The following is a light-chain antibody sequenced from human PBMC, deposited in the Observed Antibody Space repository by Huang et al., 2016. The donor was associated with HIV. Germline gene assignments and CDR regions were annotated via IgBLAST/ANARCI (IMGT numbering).Light chain of an antibody. V-gene: IGKV3-15*01. Sequence: EIVLTQSPATLSVSPGERATLSCRASQSVSGSLAWYQQKPGQAPRLLIYGASTRAPGVPARVSGSGSGTEFTLTISSLQSEDFAVYYCQQYNNFYTFGPGTRVDIK. CDR1: QSVSGS. CDR2: GAS. J-gene: IGKJ3*01. CDR3: QQYNNFYT.